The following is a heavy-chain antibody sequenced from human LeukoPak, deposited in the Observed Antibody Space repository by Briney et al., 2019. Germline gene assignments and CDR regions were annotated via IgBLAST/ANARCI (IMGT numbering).Heavy chain of an antibody. CDR1: GFTFSSYG. CDR3: AKGSYYDSSGSFYFDY. D-gene: IGHD3-22*01. J-gene: IGHJ4*02. Sequence: GGSLRLSCAASGFTFSSYGMHWARQAPGKGLVWAAVISYDGSNKYCADSVKGRFTISRDNSKNTLDLQMNSLRPEDTAVYYCAKGSYYDSSGSFYFDYWGQGTLVTVSS. V-gene: IGHV3-30*18. CDR2: ISYDGSNK.